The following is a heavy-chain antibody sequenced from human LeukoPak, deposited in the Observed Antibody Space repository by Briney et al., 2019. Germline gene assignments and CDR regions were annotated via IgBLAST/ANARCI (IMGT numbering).Heavy chain of an antibody. Sequence: GGSLRLSCAASGFTFTSYSMNWVRQAPGKGLEWISSISSSSNYIYYADSVKGRFTISRDNAKNSLYLQMNSLRAEDTAVYYCAREPGDSSGWSEWGQGALVTVSS. J-gene: IGHJ4*02. D-gene: IGHD6-19*01. CDR3: AREPGDSSGWSE. CDR1: GFTFTSYS. V-gene: IGHV3-21*01. CDR2: ISSSSNYI.